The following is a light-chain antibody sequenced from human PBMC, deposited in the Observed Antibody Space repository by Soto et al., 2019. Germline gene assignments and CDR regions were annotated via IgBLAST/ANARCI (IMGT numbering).Light chain of an antibody. CDR2: DVS. V-gene: IGLV2-14*03. Sequence: SVLSQPASVSGSRGQSITISCTGTSSDVGGYNYVSWYQHHPGKAPKLIIYDVSNRPSGVSIRFSGSKSDNTASLTISGLQPEDEADYHCSSYTTSNTRQIVFGTGTKLTVL. J-gene: IGLJ1*01. CDR3: SSYTTSNTRQIV. CDR1: SSDVGGYNY.